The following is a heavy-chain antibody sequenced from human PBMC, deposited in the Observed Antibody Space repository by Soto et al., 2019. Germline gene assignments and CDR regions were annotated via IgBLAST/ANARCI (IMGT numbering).Heavy chain of an antibody. Sequence: SETLSLTCTVSGGSVSSGSYYWSWIRQPPGKGLEWIGYIYYSGSTNYNPSLKSRVTISVDTSKNQFSLKLSSVTAADTAVYYCARVVIGVATLDYWGQGTLVTVSS. J-gene: IGHJ4*02. CDR1: GGSVSSGSYY. V-gene: IGHV4-61*01. D-gene: IGHD3-16*01. CDR3: ARVVIGVATLDY. CDR2: IYYSGST.